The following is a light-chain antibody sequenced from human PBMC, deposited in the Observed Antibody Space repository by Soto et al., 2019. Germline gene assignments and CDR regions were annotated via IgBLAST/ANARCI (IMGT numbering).Light chain of an antibody. CDR3: RQFNGFPLT. J-gene: IGKJ4*01. V-gene: IGKV1-13*02. CDR1: QDIGSA. Sequence: IQLTQSPSSLSASVGDRVTITCRAGQDIGSALAWYQQRPGKAPKLLLYDASNLEAGVPSRFSGSGSGTDFTLTITSLRPEDFATYYCRQFNGFPLTFGGGTKVQIK. CDR2: DAS.